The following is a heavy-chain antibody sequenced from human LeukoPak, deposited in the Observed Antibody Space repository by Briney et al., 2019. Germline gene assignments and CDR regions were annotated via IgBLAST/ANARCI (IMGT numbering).Heavy chain of an antibody. CDR1: RYTFTSYY. J-gene: IGHJ4*02. CDR2: IIPIFGTA. Sequence: GASVKVSCKASRYTFTSYYMHWVRQAPGQGLEWMGGIIPIFGTANYAQKFQGRVTITADESTSTAYMELSSLRSEDTAVYYCAREIAVAGTRYFDYWGQGTLVTVSS. V-gene: IGHV1-69*13. CDR3: AREIAVAGTRYFDY. D-gene: IGHD6-19*01.